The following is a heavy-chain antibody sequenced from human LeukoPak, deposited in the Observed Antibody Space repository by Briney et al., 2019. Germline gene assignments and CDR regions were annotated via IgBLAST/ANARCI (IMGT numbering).Heavy chain of an antibody. CDR3: ARNNGMDV. CDR1: GFTFSSYW. V-gene: IGHV3-7*03. J-gene: IGHJ6*02. CDR2: VNRDGSET. Sequence: GGSLRLSCAASGFTFSSYWMSWVRQAPGKGLEWVAYVNRDGSETYYLDSVKGRFTISKDNAKNSLYLQMSSLRAEDTALYHCARNNGMDVWGQGTTVIVSS.